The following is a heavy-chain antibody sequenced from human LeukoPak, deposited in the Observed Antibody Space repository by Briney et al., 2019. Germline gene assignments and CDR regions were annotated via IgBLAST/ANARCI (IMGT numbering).Heavy chain of an antibody. D-gene: IGHD6-13*01. CDR3: ARLYSSSLGRVFDY. J-gene: IGHJ4*02. Sequence: SETLSLTCTLSGGSISSYYWSWIRQPPGKGLEWIGYIYNSGSTNYNPSLKSRVTISVDTSKNQFSLKLTSVTAADTAVYYCARLYSSSLGRVFDYWGQGTLVTVSS. CDR2: IYNSGST. CDR1: GGSISSYY. V-gene: IGHV4-59*01.